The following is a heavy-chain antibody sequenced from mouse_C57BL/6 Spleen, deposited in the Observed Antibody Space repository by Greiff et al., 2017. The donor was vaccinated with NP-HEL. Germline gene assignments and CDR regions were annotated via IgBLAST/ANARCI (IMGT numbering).Heavy chain of an antibody. D-gene: IGHD1-1*02. J-gene: IGHJ1*03. V-gene: IGHV5-4*01. CDR3: AREERGSWYFDV. CDR1: GFTFSSYA. CDR2: ISDGGSYT. Sequence: EVKLQESGGGLVKPGGSLKLSCAASGFTFSSYAMSWVRQTPEKRLEWVATISDGGSYTYYPDNVKGRFTISRDNAKNNLYLQMSHLKSEDTAMYYCAREERGSWYFDVWGTGTTVTVSS.